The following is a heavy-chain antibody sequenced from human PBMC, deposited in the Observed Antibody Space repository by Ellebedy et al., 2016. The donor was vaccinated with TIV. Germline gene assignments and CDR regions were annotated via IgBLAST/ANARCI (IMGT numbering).Heavy chain of an antibody. CDR1: GYTFTSYY. CDR3: AREPYDTGQSAFDP. CDR2: INPSGCST. D-gene: IGHD2-8*02. Sequence: ASVKVSCKASGYTFTSYYIRWVRQAPGQGLEWMGIINPSGCSTSYAQKFQGRVTMTRDTSTSTVYMELSSLRSEDTAVYYCAREPYDTGQSAFDPWGQGTLVTVSS. J-gene: IGHJ5*02. V-gene: IGHV1-46*01.